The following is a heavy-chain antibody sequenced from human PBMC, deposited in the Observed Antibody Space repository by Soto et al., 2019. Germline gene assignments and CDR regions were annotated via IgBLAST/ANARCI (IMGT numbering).Heavy chain of an antibody. J-gene: IGHJ3*02. CDR1: GDSVSSNSAA. V-gene: IGHV6-1*01. CDR2: TYYRSKWYN. D-gene: IGHD3-10*01. CDR3: SRARGGIDYFDI. Sequence: SQTISLTCAISGDSVSSNSAAWNWIRQSPLTGLEWLGRTYYRSKWYNDYAVSVKSRITINPDTSKNQFSLQLNSVTPEDTAVYFCSRARGGIDYFDICGRAIMLTVSS.